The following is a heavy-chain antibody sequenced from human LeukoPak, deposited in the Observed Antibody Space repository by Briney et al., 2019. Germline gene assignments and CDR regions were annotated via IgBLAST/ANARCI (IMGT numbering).Heavy chain of an antibody. CDR1: GGSISSSSYY. Sequence: PSETLSLTCTVSGGSISSSSYYWGWIRQPPGKGLEWIGSIYYSGSTYYNPSLKSRVTISVDTSKNRFSLKLSSVTAADTAVYYCARRVTGTETLDYWGQGTLVTVSS. D-gene: IGHD1-20*01. J-gene: IGHJ4*02. V-gene: IGHV4-39*01. CDR3: ARRVTGTETLDY. CDR2: IYYSGST.